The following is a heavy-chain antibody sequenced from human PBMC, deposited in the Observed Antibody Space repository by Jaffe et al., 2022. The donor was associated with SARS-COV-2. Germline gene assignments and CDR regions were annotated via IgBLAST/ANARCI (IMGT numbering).Heavy chain of an antibody. J-gene: IGHJ6*03. D-gene: IGHD3-10*01. CDR3: STKASVRGVFNYYYYYMDV. CDR2: IKSKTDGGTT. Sequence: EVQLVESGGGLVKPGGSLRLSCAASGFTFSNAWMSWVRQAPGKGLEWLGRIKSKTDGGTTDYAAPVKGRFTISRDDSKNTLYLQMNSLKTEDTAVYYCSTKASVRGVFNYYYYYMDVWGKGTTVTVSS. V-gene: IGHV3-15*01. CDR1: GFTFSNAW.